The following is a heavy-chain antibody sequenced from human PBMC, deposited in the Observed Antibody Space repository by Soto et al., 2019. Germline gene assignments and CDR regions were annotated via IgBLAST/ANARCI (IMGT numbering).Heavy chain of an antibody. CDR1: GGSFSDYS. CDR2: INHSGST. D-gene: IGHD3-3*01. V-gene: IGHV4-34*01. Sequence: LSLTCAVYGGSFSDYSWTWIRQPPGKGLEWIGEINHSGSTYYNPSLKSRVTISVDKSKNQFSLKLSFVTAADTAVYYCARRTYDGLDVWGQGTTVTVSS. CDR3: ARRTYDGLDV. J-gene: IGHJ6*02.